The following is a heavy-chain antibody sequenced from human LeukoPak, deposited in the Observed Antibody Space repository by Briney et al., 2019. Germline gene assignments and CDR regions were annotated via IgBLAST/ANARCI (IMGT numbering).Heavy chain of an antibody. V-gene: IGHV4-34*01. CDR2: INHSGST. J-gene: IGHJ4*02. Sequence: SETLSLTCAVYGGSFSGYYWSWIRQPPGKGLEWIGEINHSGSTNYNPSLKSRVTISVDTSKNLFSLKLSSVTAADTAVYYCARGLMFIESRFDYWGQGTLVTVSS. CDR3: ARGLMFIESRFDY. CDR1: GGSFSGYY. D-gene: IGHD2-15*01.